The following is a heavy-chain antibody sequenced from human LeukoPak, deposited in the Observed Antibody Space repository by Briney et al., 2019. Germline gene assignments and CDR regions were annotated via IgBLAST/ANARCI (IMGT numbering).Heavy chain of an antibody. CDR1: GFTFSSYG. V-gene: IGHV3-33*01. J-gene: IGHJ5*02. Sequence: SGGSLRLSCAASGFTFSSYGMHWVRQAPGKGLEWVAVIWYDGSNKYYADSVKGRFTISRDNSKNTLYLQMNSLRAEDTAVYYCARDKKKGQPNWFDPWGQGTLVTVSS. CDR2: IWYDGSNK. D-gene: IGHD1-1*01. CDR3: ARDKKKGQPNWFDP.